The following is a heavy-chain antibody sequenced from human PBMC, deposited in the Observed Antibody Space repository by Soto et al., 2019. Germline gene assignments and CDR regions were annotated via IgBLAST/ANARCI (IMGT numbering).Heavy chain of an antibody. J-gene: IGHJ4*02. Sequence: QVQLVESGGGVVQPGRSLRLSCAASGFTFSSYGMHWVRQAPGKGLEWVAVIWYDGSNKYYADSVKGRFTISRDNSKNTLYLPMNSLRAEDTAVYYCAREYYYDSSGPNFDYWGQGTLVTVSS. CDR3: AREYYYDSSGPNFDY. CDR2: IWYDGSNK. V-gene: IGHV3-33*01. CDR1: GFTFSSYG. D-gene: IGHD3-22*01.